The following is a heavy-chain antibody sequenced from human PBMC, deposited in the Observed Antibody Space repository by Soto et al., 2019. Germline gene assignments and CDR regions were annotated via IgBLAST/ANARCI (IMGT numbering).Heavy chain of an antibody. D-gene: IGHD2-15*01. V-gene: IGHV1-69*12. CDR1: GGTFSSYA. CDR2: IIPIFGTA. J-gene: IGHJ6*02. Sequence: QVQLVQSGAEVKKPGSSVKVSCKASGGTFSSYALNWVRQAPGQGLEWMGGIIPIFGTANYAQKVQGRVTITADESTSTAYMELSSLRSEDTAVYYCARGSGGSSYYYYGMDVWGQGTTVTVSS. CDR3: ARGSGGSSYYYYGMDV.